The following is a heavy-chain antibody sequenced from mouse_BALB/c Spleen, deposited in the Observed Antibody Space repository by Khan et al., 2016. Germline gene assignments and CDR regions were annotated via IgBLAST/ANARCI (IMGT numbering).Heavy chain of an antibody. J-gene: IGHJ4*01. V-gene: IGHV1-9*01. Sequence: QVQLQQSGAELMKPGAPVKISCKATGYTFSNYWIEWVKQRPGHGLEWIGDILPGNANSNYNENLKGKATLTADTSSNTAYMQLSSLTSEDSAVYYCARAWYSMDYWGQGTSVTVSS. CDR1: GYTFSNYW. CDR2: ILPGNANS. CDR3: ARAWYSMDY.